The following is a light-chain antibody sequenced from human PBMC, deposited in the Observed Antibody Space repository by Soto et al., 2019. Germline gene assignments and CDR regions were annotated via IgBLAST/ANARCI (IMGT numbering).Light chain of an antibody. J-gene: IGLJ1*01. CDR3: QSYDSSLSGYV. V-gene: IGLV1-40*01. Sequence: QAVVTQPPSVSGAPGQRVTISRTGSSSNIGAGYDVHWYHQLPGTAPKLLIYGNSNRPSGVPDRFSGSKSGTSASLAITGLQAEDEADYYCQSYDSSLSGYVFGTGTKVTVL. CDR1: SSNIGAGYD. CDR2: GNS.